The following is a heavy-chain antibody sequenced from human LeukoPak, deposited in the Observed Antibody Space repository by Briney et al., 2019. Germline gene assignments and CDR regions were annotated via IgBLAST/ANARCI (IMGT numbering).Heavy chain of an antibody. J-gene: IGHJ4*02. CDR1: GFTVSSNY. V-gene: IGHV3-66*01. Sequence: PGGSLRLSCAASGFTVSSNYMSWVRQAPGKGLEWVSVIYSGGSTYYADSVKGRFTISRDNSKNTLYLQMNSLRAEDTAVYYCARDSPGYGAYDLGWGQGTLVTVSS. D-gene: IGHD5-12*01. CDR2: IYSGGST. CDR3: ARDSPGYGAYDLG.